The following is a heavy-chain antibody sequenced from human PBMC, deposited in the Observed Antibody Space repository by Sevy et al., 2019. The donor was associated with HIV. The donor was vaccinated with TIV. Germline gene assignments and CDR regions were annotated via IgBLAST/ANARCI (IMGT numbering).Heavy chain of an antibody. V-gene: IGHV4-39*01. CDR1: GGSISSSSYY. CDR2: IYYSGST. Sequence: SETLSLTCTVSGGSISSSSYYWGWIRQPPGKGLEWIGSIYYSGSTYYNPSLKSRVTISVDTSKNQFSLKLSSVTAADTAVYYCARRSAGSSWSQYYYYYGMDVWGQRTTVTVSS. D-gene: IGHD6-13*01. J-gene: IGHJ6*02. CDR3: ARRSAGSSWSQYYYYYGMDV.